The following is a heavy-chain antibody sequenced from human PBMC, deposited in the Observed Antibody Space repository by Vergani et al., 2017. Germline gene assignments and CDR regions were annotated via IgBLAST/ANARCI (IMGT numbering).Heavy chain of an antibody. V-gene: IGHV4-61*02. CDR2: IYTSGST. CDR3: ARVDYVLSDAFDI. D-gene: IGHD4-17*01. Sequence: QVQLQESGPGLVKPSQTLSLTCTVSGGSFSSGSYYWSWIRQPAGKGLEWIGRIYTSGSTNYIPSLKSRVTISVDTSKNQFSLKLSSVTAADTAVYYCARVDYVLSDAFDIWGQGTMVTVSS. J-gene: IGHJ3*02. CDR1: GGSFSSGSYY.